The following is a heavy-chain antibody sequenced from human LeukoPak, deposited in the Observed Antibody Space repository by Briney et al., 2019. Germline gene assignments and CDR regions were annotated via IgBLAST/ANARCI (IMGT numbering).Heavy chain of an antibody. D-gene: IGHD3-10*01. CDR2: VTSSGSST. CDR1: GFSLRDHY. CDR3: ARERRGSYYAFES. V-gene: IGHV3-11*01. J-gene: IGHJ4*02. Sequence: PGGSLRLSCAASGFSLRDHYMSWIRQSPGKGLEGISYVTSSGSSTKYADSVKGRFTISRDNAKNSVALQMNSLRAEDTAVYYCARERRGSYYAFESWGQGTLVTVSS.